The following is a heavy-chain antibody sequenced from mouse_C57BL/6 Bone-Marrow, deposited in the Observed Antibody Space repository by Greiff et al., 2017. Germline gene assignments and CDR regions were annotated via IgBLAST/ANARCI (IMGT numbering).Heavy chain of an antibody. CDR2: IDPENGDT. CDR1: GFNIKDDY. V-gene: IGHV14-4*01. CDR3: TTYYSNYVLYYYAMDY. Sequence: VQLQQSGAELVRPGASVKLSCTASGFNIKDDYMHWVKQRPEQGLEGIGWIDPENGDTEFASKFQGKATITADTSSNTAYLQLSSPTSEGTAVYYCTTYYSNYVLYYYAMDYWGQGTSVTVTS. J-gene: IGHJ4*01. D-gene: IGHD2-5*01.